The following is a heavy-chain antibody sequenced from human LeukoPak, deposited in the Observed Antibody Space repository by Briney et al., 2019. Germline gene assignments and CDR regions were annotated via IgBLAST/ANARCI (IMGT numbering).Heavy chain of an antibody. CDR2: IYTSGST. V-gene: IGHV4-61*02. CDR1: GDSISSGSYY. D-gene: IGHD3-22*01. CDR3: ARGYDSSGYYFDY. Sequence: SQTLSLTCTVSGDSISSGSYYWSWIRQPAGKGLEWIGRIYTSGSTNYNPSLKSRVTISVDTSKNQFSLKLSSVTAADTAVYYCARGYDSSGYYFDYWGQGTLVTVSS. J-gene: IGHJ4*02.